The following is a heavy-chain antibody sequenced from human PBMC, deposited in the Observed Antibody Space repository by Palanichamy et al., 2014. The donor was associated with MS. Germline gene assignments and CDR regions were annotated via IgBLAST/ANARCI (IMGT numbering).Heavy chain of an antibody. CDR2: IYWDDDK. Sequence: QITLKESGPARVKPTQTLTLTCTFSGFSLTTSGVGVGWIRQPPGKALEWLALIYWDDDKRYSPSLKSRLTITKDTSKNQVVLTMTNMDPVDTATYYCAHRVGPEGTSWGTGWFDPWGQGTLVTVSS. CDR3: AHRVGPEGTSWGTGWFDP. D-gene: IGHD6-13*01. V-gene: IGHV2-5*02. J-gene: IGHJ5*02. CDR1: GFSLTTSGVG.